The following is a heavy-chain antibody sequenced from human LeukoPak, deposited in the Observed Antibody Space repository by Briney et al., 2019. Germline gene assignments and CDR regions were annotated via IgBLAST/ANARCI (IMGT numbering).Heavy chain of an antibody. V-gene: IGHV3-53*01. J-gene: IGHJ4*02. D-gene: IGHD3-9*01. CDR1: GFTVSSNY. Sequence: GGSLRLSCAASGFTVSSNYMSWVRQAPGKGLEWVSVLYSGGNTYYADSVKGRFTISRDNSKNTLYLQMNRLRAEDTALYYCAKEKAALRYFDWLSFFDYWGQGTLVTVSS. CDR2: LYSGGNT. CDR3: AKEKAALRYFDWLSFFDY.